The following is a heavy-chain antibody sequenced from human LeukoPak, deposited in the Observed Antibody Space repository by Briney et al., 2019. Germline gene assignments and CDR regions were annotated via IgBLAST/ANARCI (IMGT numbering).Heavy chain of an antibody. V-gene: IGHV5-10-1*01. D-gene: IGHD1/OR15-1a*01. CDR3: ARTSGSASGGTLSVGDL. CDR2: IDPSDSYT. J-gene: IGHJ5*02. CDR1: GYNFLNYW. Sequence: GESLKISCEGSGYNFLNYWISWVRQAPGKGLEWMGRIDPSDSYTNYSPSFQGHFVMSADRSISIAYLQWSHLEASDTAFYFCARTSGSASGGTLSVGDLWGQGTLVTVSS.